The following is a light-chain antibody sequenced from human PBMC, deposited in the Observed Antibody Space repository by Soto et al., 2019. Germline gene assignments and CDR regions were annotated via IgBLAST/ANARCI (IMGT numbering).Light chain of an antibody. CDR1: QSVSSSF. CDR2: GAS. Sequence: EIVLTQSPGTLSLSPGERATLSCRASQSVSSSFLAWYQQKAGQAPRLLIFGASSRATGIPDRYSGSGSGTDFTLTITRLEPEDFAVYYCQQYGNSPWTFGQGTTVEVK. CDR3: QQYGNSPWT. V-gene: IGKV3-20*01. J-gene: IGKJ1*01.